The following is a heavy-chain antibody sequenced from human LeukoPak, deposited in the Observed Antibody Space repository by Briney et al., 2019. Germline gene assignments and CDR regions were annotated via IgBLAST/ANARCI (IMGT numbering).Heavy chain of an antibody. J-gene: IGHJ4*02. Sequence: ASVKVSCKASGYTFTSYAMHWVRQAPGQRLEWMGWINAGNGNTKYLQKFQGRVTITRDTSASTAYMELSSLRSEDTAVYYCARDDLTMVRGVSGTLGYWGQGTLVTVSS. V-gene: IGHV1-3*01. CDR1: GYTFTSYA. CDR3: ARDDLTMVRGVSGTLGY. D-gene: IGHD3-10*01. CDR2: INAGNGNT.